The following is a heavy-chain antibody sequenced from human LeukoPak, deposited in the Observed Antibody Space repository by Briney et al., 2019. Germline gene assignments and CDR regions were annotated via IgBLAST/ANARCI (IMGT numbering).Heavy chain of an antibody. CDR3: ARRRDGY. Sequence: SVIVSCTASGRTFSSYAMSWVRQAPGKGLEWIGRIIPILGIANYAQKFQGRVTITADKSTSTAYMELSSLRSEDTAVYYCARRRDGYWGQGTLVTVSS. V-gene: IGHV1-69*04. D-gene: IGHD5-24*01. J-gene: IGHJ4*02. CDR2: IIPILGIA. CDR1: GRTFSSYA.